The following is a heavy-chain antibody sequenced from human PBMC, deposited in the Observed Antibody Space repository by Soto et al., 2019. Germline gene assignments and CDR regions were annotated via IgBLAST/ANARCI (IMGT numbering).Heavy chain of an antibody. CDR3: ARGGEDYLDY. CDR2: ISDDGSNQ. V-gene: IGHV3-30-3*01. J-gene: IGHJ4*02. CDR1: AFPFRTYG. D-gene: IGHD3-16*01. Sequence: QVQLVESGGGVVQPGRSLRLSCAACAFPFRTYGIHWVRQAPGKGLEWVAVISDDGSNQKYADSVKGRFTISRDNSKNILYLQMNSLRPDDTAVYYCARGGEDYLDYWGQGTLVTVSS.